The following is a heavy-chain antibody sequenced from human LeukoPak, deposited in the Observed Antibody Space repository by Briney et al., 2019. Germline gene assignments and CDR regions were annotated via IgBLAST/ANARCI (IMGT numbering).Heavy chain of an antibody. D-gene: IGHD1-26*01. Sequence: GGSLRLSCAASGFTFSDYAMTWVRQAPGKGLEWVSAISGSGDATYYADSVKGRFTISRDNSKNTLYLQMNSLRAEDTAVYYCAKGGSFSYWGQGTLVTVSS. CDR2: ISGSGDAT. J-gene: IGHJ4*02. V-gene: IGHV3-23*01. CDR3: AKGGSFSY. CDR1: GFTFSDYA.